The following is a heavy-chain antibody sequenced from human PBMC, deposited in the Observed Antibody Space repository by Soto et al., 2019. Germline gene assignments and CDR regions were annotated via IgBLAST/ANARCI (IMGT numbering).Heavy chain of an antibody. V-gene: IGHV3-11*05. Sequence: QVQLVESGGGLVKPGGSLRLSCAASGFTFSDYYMSWIRQAPGKGLEWVSYISSSSSYTNYADSVKGRFTISRDNAKNSLYLQMNSLRAEDTAVYYCARDKSAVTTPLYYWGQGTLVTVSS. D-gene: IGHD4-17*01. CDR2: ISSSSSYT. J-gene: IGHJ4*02. CDR3: ARDKSAVTTPLYY. CDR1: GFTFSDYY.